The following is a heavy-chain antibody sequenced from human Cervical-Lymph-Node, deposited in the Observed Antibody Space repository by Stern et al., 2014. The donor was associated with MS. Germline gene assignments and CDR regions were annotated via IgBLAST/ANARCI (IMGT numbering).Heavy chain of an antibody. J-gene: IGHJ4*02. CDR3: AHRGPVYYFDTKGGFDS. CDR1: GFSLSTSGEG. D-gene: IGHD3-22*01. Sequence: QITLKESGPTLVKPTQTLSLTCTFSGFSLSTSGEGVGWIRQPPGKALEWLALIFWDDDKRYSPSLKSRLTITKDTSKNQVVLTMTNMDPVDTATYYCAHRGPVYYFDTKGGFDSWGQGTLVTVSS. V-gene: IGHV2-5*02. CDR2: IFWDDDK.